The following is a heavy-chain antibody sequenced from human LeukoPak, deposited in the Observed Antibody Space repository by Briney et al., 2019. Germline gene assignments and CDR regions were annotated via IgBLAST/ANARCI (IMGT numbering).Heavy chain of an antibody. CDR1: GFTFRSNA. D-gene: IGHD2-2*01. CDR3: ARAGYSEYQLLWGSAFDI. J-gene: IGHJ3*02. Sequence: GGSLRLSCAVSGFTFRSNAMHWVRQAPGEGLEWVAVLSYDGSNKYYAGSVKGRFTISRDNSKNTLYLQMNSLRAEDTAMYYCARAGYSEYQLLWGSAFDIWGQGTMVTVSS. V-gene: IGHV3-30-3*01. CDR2: LSYDGSNK.